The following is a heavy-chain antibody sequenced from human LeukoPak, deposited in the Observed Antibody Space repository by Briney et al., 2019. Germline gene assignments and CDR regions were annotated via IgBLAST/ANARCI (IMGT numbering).Heavy chain of an antibody. D-gene: IGHD3-10*01. V-gene: IGHV3-73*01. CDR3: QVFTMVRGVTRPR. CDR1: GFTFSGSA. Sequence: GGSLRLSCAASGFTFSGSAMHWVRQASGKGLEWVGRIRSKANSYATAYAASVKGRFTISRDDSKNTAYLQMNSLKTEDTAVYYCQVFTMVRGVTRPRWGQGTLVTVSS. CDR2: IRSKANSYAT. J-gene: IGHJ4*02.